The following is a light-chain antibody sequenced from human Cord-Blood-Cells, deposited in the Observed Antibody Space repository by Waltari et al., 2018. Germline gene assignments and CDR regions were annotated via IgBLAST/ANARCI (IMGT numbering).Light chain of an antibody. CDR2: EVS. J-gene: IGLJ3*02. CDR3: CSYAGSSTWV. CDR1: SSDVGSYNL. V-gene: IGLV2-23*02. Sequence: QSALTPPASVSGSPGQSITIPCTGTSSDVGSYNLVSLYQQHPGKAPKLMIYEVSKRPSGVSNRFSGSKSGNTASLTISGLQAEDEADYYCCSYAGSSTWVFGGGTKLTVL.